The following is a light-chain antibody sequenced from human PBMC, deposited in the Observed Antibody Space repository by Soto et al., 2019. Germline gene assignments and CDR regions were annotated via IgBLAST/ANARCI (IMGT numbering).Light chain of an antibody. CDR3: QSYDSRLAV. V-gene: IGLV1-40*01. CDR2: DNS. Sequence: QSVLTQPPSVSGAPGQRVTISCTGSSSNIGTHYRVQWYQQFPGTAPKLLIYDNSNRPAGVPERFSASKSGTSASLAISGLQADDEAHSYCQSYDSRLAVFGGGTKLTVL. J-gene: IGLJ3*02. CDR1: SSNIGTHYR.